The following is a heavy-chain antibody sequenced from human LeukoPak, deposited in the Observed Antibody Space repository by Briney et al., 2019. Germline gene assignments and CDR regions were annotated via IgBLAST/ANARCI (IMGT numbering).Heavy chain of an antibody. CDR1: GFTFGRHW. D-gene: IGHD3-10*01. Sequence: GGSLRLSCAASGFTFGRHWMSWVRQAPGKGLEWVAHMNQGGSETTNVDSVKGRFTISRDDAKNLVFLQMNSLRVEDTAVYYCARDTHYYGSGSPAFDIWGQGTMVTVSS. J-gene: IGHJ3*02. V-gene: IGHV3-7*01. CDR2: MNQGGSET. CDR3: ARDTHYYGSGSPAFDI.